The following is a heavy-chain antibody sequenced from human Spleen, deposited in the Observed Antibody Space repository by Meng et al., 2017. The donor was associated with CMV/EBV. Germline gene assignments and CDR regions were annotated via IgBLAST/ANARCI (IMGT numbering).Heavy chain of an antibody. J-gene: IGHJ4*02. CDR1: GYTFTSYG. Sequence: ASVKVSCKASGYTFTSYGISWVRQAPGQGLEWMGWINPNSGGTNYAQKFQGRVTMTRDTSISTAYMDLSRLRSDDTAVYYCARDLRIVVVSALGYWGQGTLVTVSS. D-gene: IGHD2-2*01. V-gene: IGHV1-2*02. CDR3: ARDLRIVVVSALGY. CDR2: INPNSGGT.